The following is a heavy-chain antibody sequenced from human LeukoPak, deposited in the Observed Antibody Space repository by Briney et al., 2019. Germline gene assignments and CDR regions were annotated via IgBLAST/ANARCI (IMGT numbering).Heavy chain of an antibody. Sequence: SQTLSLTCTVSGGSISSDTYYWTWIRQPAGKGLEWIGRIYTTGSTNYNPSLKSRVTMSTDTSKNQFSLKLSSVTAADTAVYYCARVTTGGYYNCWGQGTLVTVSS. J-gene: IGHJ4*02. D-gene: IGHD3-22*01. CDR1: GGSISSDTYY. CDR2: IYTTGST. CDR3: ARVTTGGYYNC. V-gene: IGHV4-61*02.